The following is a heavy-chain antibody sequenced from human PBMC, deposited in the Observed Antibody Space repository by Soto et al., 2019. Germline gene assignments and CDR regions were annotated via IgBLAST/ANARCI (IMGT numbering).Heavy chain of an antibody. CDR1: GGSITSNW. CDR2: IFHTGSA. CDR3: ARHIAVSGTRGFDH. Sequence: QVQLQESGPGLMKPSGTLSLTCAVSGGSITSNWWSWVRQPPGKGLEWIAEIFHTGSANYNPSLMCRLTISMDKSRNHLSLNLNSVTAADTAVYYGARHIAVSGTRGFDHWGQGTLVTVSS. V-gene: IGHV4-4*02. J-gene: IGHJ4*02. D-gene: IGHD2-21*01.